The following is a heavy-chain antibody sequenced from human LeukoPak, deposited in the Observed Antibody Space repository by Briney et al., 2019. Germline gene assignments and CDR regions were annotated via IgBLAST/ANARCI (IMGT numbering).Heavy chain of an antibody. Sequence: ASVKVSCKASGYTFTGYYMHWVRQAPGQGLEWMGWINPNSGGTNYAQKFQGRVTLTRDTSISTAYMELSRLRSDDTAVYYCARAGYYGSGSPYAFDIWGQGTMVTVSS. V-gene: IGHV1-2*02. CDR2: INPNSGGT. CDR3: ARAGYYGSGSPYAFDI. D-gene: IGHD3-10*01. CDR1: GYTFTGYY. J-gene: IGHJ3*02.